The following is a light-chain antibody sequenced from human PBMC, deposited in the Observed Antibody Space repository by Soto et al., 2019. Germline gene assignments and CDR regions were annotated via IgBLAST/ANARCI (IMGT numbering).Light chain of an antibody. CDR3: QQYYSYPWT. Sequence: DIQMTQSPSTLSASVGDRVTITCRASQSINSWLAWYQQKPGKAPKLLIYDASSLESGVPSRFSGSGSGTEFTLTISSLQPDDFATYYCQQYYSYPWTFGQGTKVDIK. J-gene: IGKJ1*01. CDR1: QSINSW. V-gene: IGKV1-5*01. CDR2: DAS.